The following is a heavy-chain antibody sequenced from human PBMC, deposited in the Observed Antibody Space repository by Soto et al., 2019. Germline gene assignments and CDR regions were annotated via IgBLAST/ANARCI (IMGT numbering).Heavy chain of an antibody. J-gene: IGHJ4*02. V-gene: IGHV1-24*01. D-gene: IGHD3-10*01. CDR3: ATRRIYGSDY. Sequence: GASVKVSCKAPGYTLTSYYMHWVRQAPGKGLEWMGGFDPEDGETIYAQKFQGRVTMTEDTSTDTAYMELSSLRSEDTAVYYCATRRIYGSDYWGQGTLVTVS. CDR2: FDPEDGET. CDR1: GYTLTSYY.